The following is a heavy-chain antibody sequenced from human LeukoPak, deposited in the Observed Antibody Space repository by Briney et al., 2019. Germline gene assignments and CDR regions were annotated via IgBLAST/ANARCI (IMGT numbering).Heavy chain of an antibody. CDR2: IRYDGSDK. CDR3: ARVYDSSGYYPYWYFDL. J-gene: IGHJ2*01. D-gene: IGHD3-22*01. CDR1: GFTFSSYG. Sequence: GGSLRLSCAPSGFTFSSYGMHWVRQAPGKGLEWVAFIRYDGSDKHYADSVKGRFTTSRDNSKNTLYLQMNSLRAEDTAVYYCARVYDSSGYYPYWYFDLWGRGTLVTVSS. V-gene: IGHV3-30*02.